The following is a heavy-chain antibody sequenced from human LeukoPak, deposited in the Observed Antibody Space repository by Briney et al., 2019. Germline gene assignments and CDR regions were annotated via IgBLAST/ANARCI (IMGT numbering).Heavy chain of an antibody. J-gene: IGHJ5*02. CDR1: GFTVSSNY. CDR2: IYSGGST. V-gene: IGHV3-53*01. CDR3: VRWADDKKVDP. Sequence: GGSLRLSRAASGFTVSSNYMSWVRQAPGKGLEWVSVIYSGGSTYYADSVKGRFIISRDNSKNMLYLEMNSLRVDDTGVYYCVRWADDKKVDPWGQGTLVTVSS. D-gene: IGHD1-1*01.